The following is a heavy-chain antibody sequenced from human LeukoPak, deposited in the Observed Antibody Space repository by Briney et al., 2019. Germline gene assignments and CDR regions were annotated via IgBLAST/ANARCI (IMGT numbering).Heavy chain of an antibody. CDR3: ARDKVVGTGDAFDI. J-gene: IGHJ3*02. CDR2: IHYSGST. D-gene: IGHD6-19*01. V-gene: IGHV4-59*01. CDR1: GGSITSYY. Sequence: SETLSLTCSVSGGSITSYYWSWIRQSPGKGLEWIGYIHYSGSTNYNPSLKSRVTISRATSKNQFSLKLSSVTAADTAVYYCARDKVVGTGDAFDIWGQGTMVTVSS.